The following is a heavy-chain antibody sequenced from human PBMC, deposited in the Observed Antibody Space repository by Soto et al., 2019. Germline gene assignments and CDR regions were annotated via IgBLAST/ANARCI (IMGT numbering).Heavy chain of an antibody. J-gene: IGHJ5*02. D-gene: IGHD6-6*01. V-gene: IGHV1-69*01. Sequence: QVQLVQSGAEVKKPGSSVKVSCRASGGTFSSYAISWVRQAPGQGLEWMGGIIPIFGTANYAQKFQGRVTITADESTSTAYMELSSLRSEDTAVYYCAREGIRGSSMEFDPWGQGTLVTVSS. CDR3: AREGIRGSSMEFDP. CDR1: GGTFSSYA. CDR2: IIPIFGTA.